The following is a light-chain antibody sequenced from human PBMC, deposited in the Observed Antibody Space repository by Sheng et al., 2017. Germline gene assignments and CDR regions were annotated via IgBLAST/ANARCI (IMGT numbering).Light chain of an antibody. CDR2: GAS. Sequence: EIVMTQSPATLSVSPGEGAALSCRASQSIAGNLAWYQQRPGQVPXLLIYGASTRATGIPASFXGSGLGTEFTLTIRNLQSADFAVYYCQQYNEWPLTFGGGTKVEIK. V-gene: IGKV3-15*01. J-gene: IGKJ4*01. CDR1: QSIAGN. CDR3: QQYNEWPLT.